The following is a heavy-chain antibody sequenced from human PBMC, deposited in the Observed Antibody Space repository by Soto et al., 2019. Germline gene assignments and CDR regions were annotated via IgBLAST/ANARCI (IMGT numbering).Heavy chain of an antibody. CDR2: ISSSSSYI. V-gene: IGHV3-21*01. J-gene: IGHJ6*02. CDR1: GFTFSSYS. CDR3: ARDFGAGDYYYYGMDV. D-gene: IGHD3-3*01. Sequence: GSLRLSCAASGFTFSSYSMNWVRLAPGKGLEWVSSISSSSSYIYYADSVKGRFTISRDNAKNSLYLQMNSLRAEDTAVYYCARDFGAGDYYYYGMDVWGQGTTVTVSS.